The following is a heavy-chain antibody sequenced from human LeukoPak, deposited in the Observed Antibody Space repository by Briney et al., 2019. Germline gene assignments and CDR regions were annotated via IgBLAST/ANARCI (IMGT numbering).Heavy chain of an antibody. CDR1: GGSIRSSSYY. Sequence: SETLSLTCTVSGGSIRSSSYYWGWIRQPPGKGLEWIGTIYYSGSTYYNPSLKSRVTISVDTSKNQFSLKLSSVTAADTAVYYCARHKYCSSTSCYAGGFYFDLWGRGTLVTVSS. V-gene: IGHV4-39*01. J-gene: IGHJ2*01. CDR3: ARHKYCSSTSCYAGGFYFDL. D-gene: IGHD2-2*01. CDR2: IYYSGST.